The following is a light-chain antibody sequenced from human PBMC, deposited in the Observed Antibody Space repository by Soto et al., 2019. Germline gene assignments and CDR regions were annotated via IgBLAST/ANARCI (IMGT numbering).Light chain of an antibody. CDR3: QQYVSSRWT. CDR1: QSVGSTY. J-gene: IGKJ1*01. CDR2: GVS. V-gene: IGKV3-20*01. Sequence: EIVLTQSPGTLSLSPGERATLSCRASQSVGSTYLAWYQQKPGQAPRLLIYGVSSRATGIPDRFSGSGSGTDFTLTISRLEPEDFAVYYCQQYVSSRWTFGQGTNEEIK.